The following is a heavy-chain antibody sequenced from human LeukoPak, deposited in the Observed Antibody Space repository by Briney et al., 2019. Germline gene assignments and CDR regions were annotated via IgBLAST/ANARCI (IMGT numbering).Heavy chain of an antibody. CDR1: GYSFTNYW. CDR2: IDPSDSYT. D-gene: IGHD4-17*01. CDR3: ATGASKVTTDFANY. Sequence: GESLKISRKASGYSFTNYWISWVRQMPGKGLEWMGRIDPSDSYTKYSPSFEGHVTIAVDKSITTAFLQWNSLKASDTAMYFCATGASKVTTDFANYWGQGTQVAVSS. V-gene: IGHV5-10-1*01. J-gene: IGHJ1*01.